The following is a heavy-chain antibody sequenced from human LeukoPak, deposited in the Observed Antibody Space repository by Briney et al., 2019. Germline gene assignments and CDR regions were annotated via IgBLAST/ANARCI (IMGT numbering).Heavy chain of an antibody. CDR1: GYTFTRYA. D-gene: IGHD5-12*01. Sequence: ASVKVSCKASGYTFTRYAVHWVRQAPGQRLEWMGWINAGNGNTKYLQKFQGRVTITRDTSASTAYMELSSLRSEDTAVYYCARDYSGYDYYFDYWGQGTLVTVSS. V-gene: IGHV1-3*01. CDR3: ARDYSGYDYYFDY. J-gene: IGHJ4*02. CDR2: INAGNGNT.